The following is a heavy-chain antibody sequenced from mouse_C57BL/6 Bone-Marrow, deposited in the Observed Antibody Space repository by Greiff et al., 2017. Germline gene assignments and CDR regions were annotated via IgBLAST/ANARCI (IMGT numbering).Heavy chain of an antibody. Sequence: EVKLQESGPGLVKPSQSLSLTCSVTGYSITSGYYWNWIRQFPGNKLEWMGYISYDGSNNYNPSLKNRISITRDTSKNQFFLKLNSVTTEDTATYYCASNYDYYFDYWGQGTTLTVSS. V-gene: IGHV3-6*01. CDR3: ASNYDYYFDY. CDR2: ISYDGSN. J-gene: IGHJ2*01. D-gene: IGHD2-4*01. CDR1: GYSITSGYY.